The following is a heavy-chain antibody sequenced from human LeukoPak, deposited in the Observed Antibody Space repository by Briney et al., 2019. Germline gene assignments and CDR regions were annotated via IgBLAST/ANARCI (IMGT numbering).Heavy chain of an antibody. CDR3: ARAVGYYYYYMDV. V-gene: IGHV4-61*02. CDR1: GGSISSGSYY. J-gene: IGHJ6*03. CDR2: IYTSGST. Sequence: SETLSLTCTVSGGSISSGSYYWSWIRQPAGKGLEWIGRIYTSGSTNYNPSLKSRVTISVGTSKNQFSLKLSSVTAADTAVYYCARAVGYYYYYMDVWGKGTTVTVSS.